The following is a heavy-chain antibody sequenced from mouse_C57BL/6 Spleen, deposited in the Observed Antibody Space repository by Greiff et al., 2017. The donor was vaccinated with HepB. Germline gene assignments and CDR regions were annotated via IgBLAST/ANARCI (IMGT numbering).Heavy chain of an antibody. V-gene: IGHV1-82*01. D-gene: IGHD3-3*01. CDR1: GYAFSSSW. J-gene: IGHJ2*01. CDR3: ARGAGRRYFDY. Sequence: QVQLKESGPELVKPGASVKISCKASGYAFSSSWMNWVKQRPGKGLEWIGRIYPGDGDTNYNGKFKGKATLTADKSSSTAYMQLSSLTSEDSAVYFCARGAGRRYFDYWGQGTTLTVSS. CDR2: IYPGDGDT.